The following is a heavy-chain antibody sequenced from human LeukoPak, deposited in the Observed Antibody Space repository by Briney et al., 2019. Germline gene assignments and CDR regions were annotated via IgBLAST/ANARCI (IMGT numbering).Heavy chain of an antibody. CDR2: INHSGST. CDR1: GGSFSGYY. V-gene: IGHV4-34*01. CDR3: ARVRSPLARGRRVSYYYYMDV. Sequence: SETLSLTCAVYGGSFSGYYWSWIRQPPGKGLEWIGEINHSGSTNYNPSLKSRVTISVDTSKNQFSLKLSSVTAADTAVYYCARVRSPLARGRRVSYYYYMDVWGKGTTVTVSS. D-gene: IGHD6-13*01. J-gene: IGHJ6*03.